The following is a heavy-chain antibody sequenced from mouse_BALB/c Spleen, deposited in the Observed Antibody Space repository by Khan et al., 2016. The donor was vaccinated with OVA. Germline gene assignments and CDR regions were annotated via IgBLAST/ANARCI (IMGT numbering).Heavy chain of an antibody. CDR3: ARSNYGAFAY. J-gene: IGHJ3*01. D-gene: IGHD1-1*02. CDR1: GFTFSSYT. CDR2: ISSGGDNT. V-gene: IGHV5-9*03. Sequence: EVELVESGGGLVMPGGSLKLSCAASGFTFSSYTMSWVRQTPEKRLEWVATISSGGDNTYYPESVKGRFTISRDNAKNNLSLQMSSLRSEDTAVLYCARSNYGAFAYWGQGTLVTVAA.